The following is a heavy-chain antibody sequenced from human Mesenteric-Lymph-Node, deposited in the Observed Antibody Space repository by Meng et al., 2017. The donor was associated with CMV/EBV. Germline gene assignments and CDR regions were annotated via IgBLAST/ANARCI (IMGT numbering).Heavy chain of an antibody. Sequence: GGSLRLSCAASGFTFSSYSMNWVRQAPGKGLEWVSSISSSSSYIYYADSVKGRFTISRDNAKNSLYLQMNSLRAEDTAVYYCARSLLWSGAFDYWGQGTLVTVSS. CDR2: ISSSSSYI. CDR3: ARSLLWSGAFDY. D-gene: IGHD3-3*01. J-gene: IGHJ4*02. CDR1: GFTFSSYS. V-gene: IGHV3-21*01.